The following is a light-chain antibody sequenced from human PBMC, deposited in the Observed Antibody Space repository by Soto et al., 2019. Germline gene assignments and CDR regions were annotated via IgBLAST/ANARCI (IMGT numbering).Light chain of an antibody. CDR1: SSDIGGYNY. V-gene: IGLV2-8*01. Sequence: QSALTQPASVSGSPGQSITISCTGTSSDIGGYNYVSWYQQHPGKAPKLMIYEVSNRPSGVPDRFSGSKSGNTASLTISGLQAEDEADYDCCSYAGSDILIFGGGTQLTVL. J-gene: IGLJ2*01. CDR3: CSYAGSDILI. CDR2: EVS.